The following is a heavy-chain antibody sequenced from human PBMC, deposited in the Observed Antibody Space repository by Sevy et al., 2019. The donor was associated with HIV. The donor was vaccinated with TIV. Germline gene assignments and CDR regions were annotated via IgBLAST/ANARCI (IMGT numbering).Heavy chain of an antibody. D-gene: IGHD6-13*01. V-gene: IGHV3-30*02. CDR1: GFTFSNYG. J-gene: IGHJ4*02. Sequence: GGSLRLSCAASGFTFSNYGMHWVRQVPGKGLEWVTFIRYDGSDKYYAASVKGRFTISIDDSKNTLYLQMDSLTPEDTAIYYCAKDLAGPGRRYFDYWGQGTLVTVSS. CDR3: AKDLAGPGRRYFDY. CDR2: IRYDGSDK.